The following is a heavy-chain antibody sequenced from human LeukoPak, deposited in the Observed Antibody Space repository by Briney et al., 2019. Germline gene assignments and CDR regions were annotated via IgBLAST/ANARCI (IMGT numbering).Heavy chain of an antibody. J-gene: IGHJ4*02. CDR3: AVAAWNWGFDY. CDR1: GGSFSGYY. D-gene: IGHD7-27*01. V-gene: IGHV4-34*01. Sequence: SETLSLTCAVYGGSFSGYYWSWIRQPPGKGLEWIGEINHSGSTNYNPSLKSRVTISVDTSKNQFSLKLSSVTAADTAVYYCAVAAWNWGFDYWGQGTLVTVSS. CDR2: INHSGST.